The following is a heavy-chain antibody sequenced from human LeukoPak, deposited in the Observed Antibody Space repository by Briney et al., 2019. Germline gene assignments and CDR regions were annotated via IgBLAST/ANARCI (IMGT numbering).Heavy chain of an antibody. J-gene: IGHJ4*02. CDR2: VSKDGRDK. V-gene: IGHV3-30*01. CDR1: GFTFNAYA. Sequence: PGGSLRLSCAASGFTFNAYAMHWVPQAPGKGLEWVAVVSKDGRDKHYADSVKGRFTISRDNSENTLYLQMNTLRAEDTAVYYCARDRNSPAKYYFDYWGQGTLVTVSS. CDR3: ARDRNSPAKYYFDY. D-gene: IGHD1-14*01.